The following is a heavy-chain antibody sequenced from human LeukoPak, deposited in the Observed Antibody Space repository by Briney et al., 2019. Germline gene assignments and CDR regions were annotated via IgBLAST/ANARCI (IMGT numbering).Heavy chain of an antibody. CDR1: GDIVSSNSVV. CDR2: TYYRSEWYY. V-gene: IGHV6-1*01. Sequence: SQTLSLTCAISGDIVSSNSVVWNWIRQSPSRGLEWLGRTYYRSEWYYHYAVSVKSRITINPDTSKNQFSLQLNSVTPDDTGVYYCARLLNAAFDIWGLGTMVTVSS. CDR3: ARLLNAAFDI. J-gene: IGHJ3*02.